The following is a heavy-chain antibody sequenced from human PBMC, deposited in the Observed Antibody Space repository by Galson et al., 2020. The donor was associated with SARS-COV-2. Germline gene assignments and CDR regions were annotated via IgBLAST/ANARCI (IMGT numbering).Heavy chain of an antibody. CDR1: GFTFSSYW. J-gene: IGHJ4*02. Sequence: ALHGESLKISCAASGFTFSSYWMHWVRQAPGKGLGWVSRIYSEGSSTSYADSVKGRFTISGDNAKNTLYLQMNSLRAEDTAVYYCARGDMGNDYFDFWGQGTLVTVSS. CDR2: IYSEGSST. V-gene: IGHV3-74*01. D-gene: IGHD7-27*01. CDR3: ARGDMGNDYFDF.